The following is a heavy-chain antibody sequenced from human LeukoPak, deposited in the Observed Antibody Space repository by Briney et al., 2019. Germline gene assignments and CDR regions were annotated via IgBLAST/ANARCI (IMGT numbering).Heavy chain of an antibody. CDR3: AKESGKFDY. CDR2: ISADGGST. CDR1: GFTFSSYG. J-gene: IGHJ4*02. Sequence: GRSLRLSCAASGFTFSSYGMHWVRQAPGKGLEWVSLISADGGSTFSADSVKGRFGISRDNSKNSLYLQMNSLRSEDTAMYYCAKESGKFDYWGQGTLVAVSS. V-gene: IGHV3-43*02.